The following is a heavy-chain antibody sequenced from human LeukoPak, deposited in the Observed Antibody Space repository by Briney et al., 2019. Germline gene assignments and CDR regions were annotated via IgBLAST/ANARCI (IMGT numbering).Heavy chain of an antibody. J-gene: IGHJ4*02. Sequence: GRSLRLSCAASGFTFDDYAMHWVRQAPGKGLEWVSAISGSGGSTYHADSVKGRFTISRDNSKNTLYLQMNSLRAEDTAVYYCAKDRGVRMYSSSWSGWGQGTLVTVSS. CDR3: AKDRGVRMYSSSWSG. CDR1: GFTFDDYA. V-gene: IGHV3-23*01. D-gene: IGHD6-13*01. CDR2: ISGSGGST.